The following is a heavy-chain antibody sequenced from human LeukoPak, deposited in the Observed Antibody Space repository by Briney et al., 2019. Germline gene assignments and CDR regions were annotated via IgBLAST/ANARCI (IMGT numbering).Heavy chain of an antibody. Sequence: PGGSLRLSCAASGFTFSDSTMHWVRQASGKGLEWVGRIRSRSNNYATAYAASVKGRFTISRDDSKNTAYLRMNSLKTEDTAVYYCARGPPTFMFTTNPSDYWGQGTLVTVSS. J-gene: IGHJ4*02. D-gene: IGHD1-1*01. CDR2: IRSRSNNYAT. CDR1: GFTFSDST. V-gene: IGHV3-73*01. CDR3: ARGPPTFMFTTNPSDY.